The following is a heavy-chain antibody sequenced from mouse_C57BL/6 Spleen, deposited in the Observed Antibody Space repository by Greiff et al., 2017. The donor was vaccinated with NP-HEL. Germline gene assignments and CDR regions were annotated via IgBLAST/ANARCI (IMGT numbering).Heavy chain of an antibody. D-gene: IGHD2-2*01. CDR1: GYTFTSYT. CDR3: ARYGDYGYDRWDFDY. V-gene: IGHV1-4*01. J-gene: IGHJ2*01. CDR2: INPSSGYT. Sequence: VQLQQSGAELARPGASVKMSCKASGYTFTSYTMHWVKQRPGQGLEWIGYINPSSGYTKYNQKFKDKATLTADKSSSTAYMQLSSLTSEDSAVYYGARYGDYGYDRWDFDYWGQGTTLTVSS.